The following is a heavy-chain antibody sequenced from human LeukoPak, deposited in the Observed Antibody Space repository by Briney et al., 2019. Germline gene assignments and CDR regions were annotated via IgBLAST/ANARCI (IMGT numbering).Heavy chain of an antibody. V-gene: IGHV3-73*01. J-gene: IGHJ4*02. CDR3: TRRGYYESSGYHKDY. Sequence: GGSLTFSCAASGFTFSGSAMHWVRQASGKGLEGVGRIRSKANSYATAYAASVKVTVTISRDDSKNTAYLQMNSLKTEDTAVYYCTRRGYYESSGYHKDYWGQGTLVTVSS. D-gene: IGHD3-22*01. CDR1: GFTFSGSA. CDR2: IRSKANSYAT.